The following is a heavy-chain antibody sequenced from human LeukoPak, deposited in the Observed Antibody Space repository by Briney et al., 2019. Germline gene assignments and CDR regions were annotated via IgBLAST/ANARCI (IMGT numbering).Heavy chain of an antibody. J-gene: IGHJ6*03. Sequence: SETLSLTCTVSGASISGYYWSWIRQPPGKGLEWIGPIYTSGSTNYNPSLKSRVTMSVDTSKNQFSLKLSSVTAADTAVYYCAREPRGGELWFGEFPYYYYMDVWGKGTTVTVSS. CDR2: IYTSGST. CDR1: GASISGYY. D-gene: IGHD3-10*01. V-gene: IGHV4-4*07. CDR3: AREPRGGELWFGEFPYYYYMDV.